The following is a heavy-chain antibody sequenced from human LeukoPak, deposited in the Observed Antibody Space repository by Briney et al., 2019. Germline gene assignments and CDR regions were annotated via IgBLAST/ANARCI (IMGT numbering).Heavy chain of an antibody. J-gene: IGHJ4*02. CDR2: ISISGENT. V-gene: IGHV3-23*01. D-gene: IGHD6-6*01. CDR3: ARLISTSSSRFSDY. CDR1: GFTFSSYA. Sequence: GGSLRLACTASGFTFSSYAMSWVRQAPGKGLEWVSAISISGENTYYADSVKGRFTISRDTSRNTLYLQMHSLRAEDTAVYYCARLISTSSSRFSDYWGQGTLVTVSS.